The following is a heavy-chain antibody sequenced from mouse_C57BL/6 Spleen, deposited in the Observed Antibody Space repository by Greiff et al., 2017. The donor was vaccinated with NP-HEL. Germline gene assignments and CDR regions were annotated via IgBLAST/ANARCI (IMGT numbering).Heavy chain of an antibody. CDR1: GYSITSGYY. CDR2: ISYDGSN. J-gene: IGHJ2*01. D-gene: IGHD1-1*01. Sequence: EVKLEESGPGLVKPSQSLSLTCSVTGYSITSGYYWNWIRQFPGNKLEWMGYISYDGSNNYNPSLKNRISITRDTSKNQFFLKLNSVTTEDTATYYCARDDYYGSSPHFDYWGQGTTLTVSS. CDR3: ARDDYYGSSPHFDY. V-gene: IGHV3-6*01.